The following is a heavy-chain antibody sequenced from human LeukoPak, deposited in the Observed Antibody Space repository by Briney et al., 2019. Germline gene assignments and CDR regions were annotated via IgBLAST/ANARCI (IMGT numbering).Heavy chain of an antibody. J-gene: IGHJ4*02. D-gene: IGHD2/OR15-2a*01. V-gene: IGHV4-59*11. Sequence: SETLSLTCTVSGASISNHYWSWIRQAPGKGLEWIGYVHHNGDTNYNPSLKSRVATSVDTSRNQFSLTLYSVSAVDTAVYYCARGSTRADDYWGQGTLVTVSS. CDR2: VHHNGDT. CDR1: GASISNHY. CDR3: ARGSTRADDY.